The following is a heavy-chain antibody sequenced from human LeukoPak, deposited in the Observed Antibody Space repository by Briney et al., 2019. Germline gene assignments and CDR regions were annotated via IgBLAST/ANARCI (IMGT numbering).Heavy chain of an antibody. D-gene: IGHD5-24*01. CDR3: ARGRGVRDGYV. Sequence: SETLSLTCTVSGGSIRSSYYYWGWIRQPPGKGLEWIGSIYDSGSTYYNPSLKSRVTISVDTSKNQFSLKLSSVTAADTAVYYCARGRGVRDGYVWGQGTLVTVSS. CDR1: GGSIRSSYYY. CDR2: IYDSGST. J-gene: IGHJ4*02. V-gene: IGHV4-39*07.